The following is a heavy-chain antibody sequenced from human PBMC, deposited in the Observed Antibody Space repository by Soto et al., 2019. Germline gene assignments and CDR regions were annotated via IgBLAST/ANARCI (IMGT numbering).Heavy chain of an antibody. D-gene: IGHD2-2*01. CDR2: IIPLFGRT. Sequence: QVQLVQSGAEVKKPGSSVKVSCKASGGTFSTYVLTWVRQAPGQGLEWMGGIIPLFGRTNYAQKFQGRVTITADESTSTAYMELSSLTSEDTAVYFCARLRREVCTSTTCKGYYGVDVWGQGTTVTVSS. CDR3: ARLRREVCTSTTCKGYYGVDV. J-gene: IGHJ6*02. CDR1: GGTFSTYV. V-gene: IGHV1-69*12.